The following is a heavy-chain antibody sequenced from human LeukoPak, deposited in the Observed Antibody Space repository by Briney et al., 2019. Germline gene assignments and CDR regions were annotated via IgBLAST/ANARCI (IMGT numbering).Heavy chain of an antibody. D-gene: IGHD3-22*01. CDR2: IYASGGT. CDR1: GGSISSYY. V-gene: IGHV4-4*07. CDR3: ARESKSYDGSGYYHDS. Sequence: TSETLSLTCSVSGGSISSYYWSWIRQPAGKGLEWIGRIYASGGTDYNPSLKSRVTMSVDTSKNQFSLKLWSVTAADTAVYYCARESKSYDGSGYYHDSWDQGTLVTVSS. J-gene: IGHJ4*02.